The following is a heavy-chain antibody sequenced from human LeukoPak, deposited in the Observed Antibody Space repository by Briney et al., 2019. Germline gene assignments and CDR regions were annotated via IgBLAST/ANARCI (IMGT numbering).Heavy chain of an antibody. CDR2: ISSSSSYI. Sequence: GGYLRLSCAASGFTFSSFSMNWVRQAPGKGLEWVSSISSSSSYIYYADSVKGRFTISRDNAKNSLYLQMNSLRAEDTAVYYCARALTAAGTSRNWFDPWGQGTLVTVSS. D-gene: IGHD6-13*01. CDR1: GFTFSSFS. V-gene: IGHV3-21*01. J-gene: IGHJ5*02. CDR3: ARALTAAGTSRNWFDP.